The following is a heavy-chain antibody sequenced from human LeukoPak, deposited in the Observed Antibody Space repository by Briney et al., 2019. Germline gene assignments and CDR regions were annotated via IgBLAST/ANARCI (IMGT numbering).Heavy chain of an antibody. J-gene: IGHJ5*02. CDR1: GFTFRRYW. Sequence: PGGSLRLSCAASGFTFRRYWMNWVRQAPGKGLEWVANIKQDGSEKYYVDSVKGRFTISRDNAKNSLYLQMNSLRAEDTAVYYCARGADIVVVPAANPAGWFDPWGQGTLVTVSS. CDR3: ARGADIVVVPAANPAGWFDP. CDR2: IKQDGSEK. D-gene: IGHD2-2*01. V-gene: IGHV3-7*01.